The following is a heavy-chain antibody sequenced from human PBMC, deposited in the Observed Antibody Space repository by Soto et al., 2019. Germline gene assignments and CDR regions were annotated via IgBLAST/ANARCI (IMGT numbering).Heavy chain of an antibody. CDR2: ISPSGGAT. D-gene: IGHD1-26*01. V-gene: IGHV3-23*01. CDR3: AKDLVGSPFGHYYLDY. Sequence: LSCAASGFTFSNYAMTWVRQAPGKGLEWVSAISPSGGATYYANSVKGRFTISRDNSKNTLNLQMNSLRADDTAVYYCAKDLVGSPFGHYYLDYWGQGTLVTVSS. J-gene: IGHJ4*02. CDR1: GFTFSNYA.